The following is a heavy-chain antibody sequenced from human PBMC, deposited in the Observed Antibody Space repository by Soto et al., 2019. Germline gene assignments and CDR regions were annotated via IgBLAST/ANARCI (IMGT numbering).Heavy chain of an antibody. Sequence: LRLSCAASGFTFSSYSMNWVRQAPGKGLEWVSSISSSSSYIYYADSVKGRFTISRDNAKNSLYLQMNSLRAEDTAVYYCASIAAAGTRSYYYGMDVWGQGTTVTVSS. CDR3: ASIAAAGTRSYYYGMDV. CDR1: GFTFSSYS. J-gene: IGHJ6*02. CDR2: ISSSSSYI. D-gene: IGHD6-13*01. V-gene: IGHV3-21*01.